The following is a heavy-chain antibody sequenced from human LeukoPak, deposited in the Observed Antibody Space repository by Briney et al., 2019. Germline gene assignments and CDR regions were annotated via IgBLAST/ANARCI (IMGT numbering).Heavy chain of an antibody. CDR2: IYSGGST. D-gene: IGHD6-13*01. V-gene: IGHV3-53*01. CDR1: GFTVSSNY. CDR3: ARGGKLVLEGNYFDY. Sequence: RGSLRLSCAASGFTVSSNYMSWVRQAPGKGLEWVSVIYSGGSTYYADSVKGRFTISRDNSKNTLYLQMNSLRAEDTAVYYCARGGKLVLEGNYFDYWGQGTLVTVSS. J-gene: IGHJ4*02.